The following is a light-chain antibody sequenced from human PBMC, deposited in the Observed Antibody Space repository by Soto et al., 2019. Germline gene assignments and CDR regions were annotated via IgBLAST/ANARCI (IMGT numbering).Light chain of an antibody. CDR1: QSVSSY. Sequence: EIVLTQSPATLSLSPGERATLSCRASQSVSSYLAWYQQKPGQAPRLLIYDASNRATGIPARFSGSWSGTDFTLTISSLAPEDFAVYYCQQRSNWPLTFGGGTKGEIK. J-gene: IGKJ4*01. CDR3: QQRSNWPLT. CDR2: DAS. V-gene: IGKV3-11*01.